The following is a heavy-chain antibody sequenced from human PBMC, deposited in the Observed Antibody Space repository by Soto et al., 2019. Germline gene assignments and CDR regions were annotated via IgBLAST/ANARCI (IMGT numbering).Heavy chain of an antibody. CDR2: IWYDGSNK. CDR1: GFTFSSYG. D-gene: IGHD2-2*01. J-gene: IGHJ6*02. CDR3: ARDNLPLNTPALGMDV. V-gene: IGHV3-33*01. Sequence: QVQLVESGGGVVQPGRSLRLSCAASGFTFSSYGMHWVRQAPGKGLEWVAVIWYDGSNKYYADSVKGRFTISRDNSKNTLYLQMNSLRAEDTAVYYCARDNLPLNTPALGMDVWGQGTTVTVSS.